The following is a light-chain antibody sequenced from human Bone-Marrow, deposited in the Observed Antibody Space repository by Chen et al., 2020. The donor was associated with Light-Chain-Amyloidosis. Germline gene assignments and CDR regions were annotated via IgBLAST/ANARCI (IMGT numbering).Light chain of an antibody. CDR3: SSFTSSSSYV. J-gene: IGLJ1*01. V-gene: IGLV2-14*01. CDR2: AVS. CDR1: SGDVGTYNY. Sequence: QSALTQPASVPGPPGQSITIPCTGTSGDVGTYNYVSWYQQHPGKAPKVMIYAVSHRPSGVSNRCSGSKSGITASLTISGLQAEDEADYYYSSFTSSSSYVFGPGTKVTVL.